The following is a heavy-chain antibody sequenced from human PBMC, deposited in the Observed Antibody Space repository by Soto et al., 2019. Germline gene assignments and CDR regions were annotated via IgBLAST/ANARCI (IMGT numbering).Heavy chain of an antibody. J-gene: IGHJ5*02. D-gene: IGHD6-6*01. Sequence: QVQLVESGGGVVQPGRSLRLSCAASGFTFSNYGMHWVRQAPGKGLEWVTTISSDGSDKYYADSVKGRFTISRDNSKKPLELQMNGVRAEDTAVYYCAKGSMSVHQFLHPWGQGTVVNVSS. CDR2: ISSDGSDK. CDR3: AKGSMSVHQFLHP. CDR1: GFTFSNYG. V-gene: IGHV3-30*18.